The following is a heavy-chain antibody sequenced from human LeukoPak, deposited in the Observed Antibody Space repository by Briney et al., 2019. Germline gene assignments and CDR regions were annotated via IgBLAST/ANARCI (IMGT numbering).Heavy chain of an antibody. CDR2: TYTSGST. CDR1: GGSISSYY. CDR3: ARGPLARYYFDY. V-gene: IGHV4-4*07. J-gene: IGHJ4*02. D-gene: IGHD3-3*02. Sequence: SETLSLTCTVSGGSISSYYWSWIRQPAGKGLEWIGRTYTSGSTNYNPSLKSRVTISVDTSKNQFSLKLSSVTAADTAVYYCARGPLARYYFDYWGQGTLVTVSS.